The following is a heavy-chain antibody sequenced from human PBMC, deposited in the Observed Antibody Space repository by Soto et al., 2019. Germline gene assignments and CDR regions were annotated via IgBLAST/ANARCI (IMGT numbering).Heavy chain of an antibody. D-gene: IGHD6-13*01. CDR2: IYHSGTT. J-gene: IGHJ5*02. CDR3: ARGGYRTLAWFDP. Sequence: QVQVQESGPGLVKPSETLSLTCTVSGGSISNHYWRWIRQSPGKGLEWIANIYHSGTTNYNLSLKGRVTISIDSSKNQVSLKLNSVTAADTAVYYCARGGYRTLAWFDPWGQGTLVTVSS. CDR1: GGSISNHY. V-gene: IGHV4-59*11.